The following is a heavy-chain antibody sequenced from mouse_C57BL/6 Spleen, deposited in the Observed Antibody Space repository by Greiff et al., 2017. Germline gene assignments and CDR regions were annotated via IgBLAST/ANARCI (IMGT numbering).Heavy chain of an antibody. CDR1: GYTFTSYG. CDR3: ASSDSSGGDY. CDR2: ISPRSGNT. D-gene: IGHD3-2*02. V-gene: IGHV1-81*01. J-gene: IGHJ2*01. Sequence: VQLQESGAELARPGASVKLSCKASGYTFTSYGISWVKQRTGQGLECIGEISPRSGNTYYNEKFKGKATLTADKSSSTEYMELRSLTSEDSAVYFWASSDSSGGDYWGQGTTLTVSS.